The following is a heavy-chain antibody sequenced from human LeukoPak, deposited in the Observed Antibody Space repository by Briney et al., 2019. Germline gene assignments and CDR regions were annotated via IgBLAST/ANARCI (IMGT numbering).Heavy chain of an antibody. CDR2: ISYSGNT. CDR3: ACLSSNGRRAFGI. Sequence: SETLSLTCTVSGGSISSYYWTWLRQPPGKGLEWVGYISYSGNTNHNPSLKSRVTMSVDTSKSQFSLKLNSVTAADTAVYYCACLSSNGRRAFGIWGQGTMVTVSS. CDR1: GGSISSYY. J-gene: IGHJ3*02. V-gene: IGHV4-59*08. D-gene: IGHD2-8*01.